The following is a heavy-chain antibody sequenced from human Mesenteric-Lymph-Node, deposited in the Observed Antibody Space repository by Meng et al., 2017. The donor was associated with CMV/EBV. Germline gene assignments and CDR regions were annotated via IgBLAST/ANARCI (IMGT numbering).Heavy chain of an antibody. CDR2: ISPDGGHT. J-gene: IGHJ3*02. D-gene: IGHD2-2*01. CDR3: ARDPYHLLGALPGAFTGAFDI. V-gene: IGHV1-18*01. CDR1: GYTFGNFG. Sequence: ASVKVSCKASGYTFGNFGVSWVRQAPGQRLEWMGWISPDGGHTNYAQKVQGRVTMSTDTSTTTAFMELRSLRSDDTAVYYCARDPYHLLGALPGAFTGAFDIWGQGTMVTVSS.